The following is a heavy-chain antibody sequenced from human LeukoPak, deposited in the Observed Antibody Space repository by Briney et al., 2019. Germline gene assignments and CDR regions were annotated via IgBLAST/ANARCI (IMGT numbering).Heavy chain of an antibody. CDR1: GFTFSYYA. CDR2: IKKDGSEK. D-gene: IGHD6-19*01. V-gene: IGHV3-7*01. J-gene: IGHJ4*02. CDR3: ARDKVGGSMAGSNFDY. Sequence: GGSLRLSCAASGFTFSYYAMNWVRQAPGKGLEWVANIKKDGSEKYYVDSVKGRFTISRDNAKTSLYLQMNSLRGEDTAVYYCARDKVGGSMAGSNFDYWGQGTLVTVSS.